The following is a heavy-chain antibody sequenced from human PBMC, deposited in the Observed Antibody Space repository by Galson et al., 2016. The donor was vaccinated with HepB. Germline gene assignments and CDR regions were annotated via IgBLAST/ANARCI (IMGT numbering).Heavy chain of an antibody. V-gene: IGHV3-23*01. J-gene: IGHJ6*02. CDR3: AKSLLGVTLVSYYYGMDV. Sequence: SLRLSCAASGFTFSSYAMSWVRQAPGKGLEWVSGISGRGGSTYYADSVEGRFTISRDNSKNTLYLQMKSLRAEDTAVYYCAKSLLGVTLVSYYYGMDVWGQGTTVTVPS. D-gene: IGHD2-21*02. CDR2: ISGRGGST. CDR1: GFTFSSYA.